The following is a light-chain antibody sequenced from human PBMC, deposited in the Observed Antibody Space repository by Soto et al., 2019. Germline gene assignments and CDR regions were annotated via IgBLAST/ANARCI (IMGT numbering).Light chain of an antibody. J-gene: IGLJ1*01. CDR3: QVWDGRSFQEV. CDR2: DDT. CDR1: NIGSKS. Sequence: SSELTQPPSVSVAPGQTASIACGGDNIGSKSVNWYQQRPGQAPVVVVYDDTDRPTGIPERFSGSNSGNTATLTISRVEAGDEADYYCQVWDGRSFQEVFGPGTKVTVL. V-gene: IGLV3-21*02.